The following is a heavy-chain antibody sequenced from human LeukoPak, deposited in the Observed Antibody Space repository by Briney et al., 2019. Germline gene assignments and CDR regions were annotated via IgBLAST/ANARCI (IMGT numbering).Heavy chain of an antibody. V-gene: IGHV4-39*01. CDR2: IYYSGST. CDR1: GXSISSSSYY. Sequence: PSETLSLTCTVSGXSISSSSYYWGWIRQPTGKGLEWIGSIYYSGSTYYNPSLKSRVTISVDTSKNQFSLKLSSVTAADTAVYYCARLPRWDIVVVPAAIVDYWGQGTLVIVSS. J-gene: IGHJ4*02. D-gene: IGHD2-2*02. CDR3: ARLPRWDIVVVPAAIVDY.